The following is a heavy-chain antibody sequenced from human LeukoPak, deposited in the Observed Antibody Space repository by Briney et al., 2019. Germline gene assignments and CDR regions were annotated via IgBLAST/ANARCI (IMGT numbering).Heavy chain of an antibody. CDR2: IYYSGST. J-gene: IGHJ4*02. D-gene: IGHD2-15*01. V-gene: IGHV4-59*01. CDR1: GGSMSSNY. Sequence: KPSETLSLTCIVSGGSMSSNYWSWIRQPPGEGLESIGYIYYSGSTNYNPSLKSRVSISIDTSKNQFSLKLSSVTVADTAVYYCARGGWSKDYWGQGTLVTVSP. CDR3: ARGGWSKDY.